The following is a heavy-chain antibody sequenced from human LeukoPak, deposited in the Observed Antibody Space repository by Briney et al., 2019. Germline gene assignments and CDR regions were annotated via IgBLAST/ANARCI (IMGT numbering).Heavy chain of an antibody. CDR1: GFTFSSYS. CDR3: LVSPGGWVTPALFDY. D-gene: IGHD2-21*02. J-gene: IGHJ4*02. CDR2: ISSSSSYI. Sequence: GGSLRLSCAASGFTFSSYSMNWVRQAPGKGLEWVSSISSSSSYIYYADSVKGRFTISRDNAKNSLYLQMNSLRAEDTAVYYCLVSPGGWVTPALFDYWGQGTLVTVSS. V-gene: IGHV3-21*01.